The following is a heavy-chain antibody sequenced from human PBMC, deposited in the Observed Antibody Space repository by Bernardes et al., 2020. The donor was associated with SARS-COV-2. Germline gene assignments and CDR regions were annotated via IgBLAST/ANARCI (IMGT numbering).Heavy chain of an antibody. Sequence: GGSLKISCKCSGYNFISYWIGLVLHMPAGGLEWGGILYPGDSDTKYNPSFEGHVTISADKSINTAYLQWNSLKASDTAIYYCARRQSSFYGSGSVPHTVFDLWGRGNLVTVSS. CDR2: LYPGDSDT. V-gene: IGHV5-51*01. J-gene: IGHJ2*01. D-gene: IGHD3-10*01. CDR3: ARRQSSFYGSGSVPHTVFDL. CDR1: GYNFISYW.